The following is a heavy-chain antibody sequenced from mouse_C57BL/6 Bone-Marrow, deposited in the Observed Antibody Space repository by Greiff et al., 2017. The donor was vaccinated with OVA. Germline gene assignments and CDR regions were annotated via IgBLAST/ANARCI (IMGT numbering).Heavy chain of an antibody. D-gene: IGHD2-1*01. CDR3: ARGYYGNYDCLDY. CDR1: GYTFTSYW. J-gene: IGHJ2*01. CDR2: INPSSGYT. Sequence: QVQLQQSGAELAKPGASVKLSCKASGYTFTSYWMHWVKQRPGQGLEWIGYINPSSGYTKYNQKFKDKATLTADKSSSTAYMQLSSLTYEDSAVYYCARGYYGNYDCLDYWGQGTTLTVSS. V-gene: IGHV1-7*01.